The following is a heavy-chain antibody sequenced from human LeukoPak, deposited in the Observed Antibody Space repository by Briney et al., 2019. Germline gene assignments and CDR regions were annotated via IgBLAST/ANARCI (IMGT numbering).Heavy chain of an antibody. CDR3: ARVHELYRDY. V-gene: IGHV3-21*06. J-gene: IGHJ4*02. Sequence: GGSLRLSRAASAFTFSSYTMNWVRQARGRGLEWVSSISSGSSYKYFADSVKGRFTISRDNAKNSLYLQMNSLRADDTAVYYCARVHELYRDYWGQGTLVTVSS. CDR1: AFTFSSYT. CDR2: ISSGSSYK. D-gene: IGHD2-8*01.